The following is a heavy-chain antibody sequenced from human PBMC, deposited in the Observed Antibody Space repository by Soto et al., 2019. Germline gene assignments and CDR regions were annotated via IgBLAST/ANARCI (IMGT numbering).Heavy chain of an antibody. D-gene: IGHD2-15*01. J-gene: IGHJ5*02. CDR1: GFTFSDYY. CDR3: VRGGGGGLFDP. Sequence: QVQLVESGGGLVTPGGSLRLSCASSGFTFSDYYMSWIRQPPGKGLEWLSYISTGSRYPAYADSVKGRFTISRDNARRSLSLQMNRLTVDDTAIYYCVRGGGGGLFDPWGQGSMVTVSS. CDR2: ISTGSRYP. V-gene: IGHV3-11*06.